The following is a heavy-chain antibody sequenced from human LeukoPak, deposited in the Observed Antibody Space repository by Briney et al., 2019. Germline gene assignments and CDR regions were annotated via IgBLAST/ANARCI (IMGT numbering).Heavy chain of an antibody. Sequence: SETLSLTCTVSGDSVSDFSWNWIRQTAGKGLEWIGQIYSSGDTDYNPSLKSRVAMSVDTSKNQISLTLSSVTAADTAVYFCVRGTYFYDVSGYFAHWGRGTQVTVFS. CDR3: VRGTYFYDVSGYFAH. J-gene: IGHJ4*02. CDR2: IYSSGDT. D-gene: IGHD3-22*01. V-gene: IGHV4-4*07. CDR1: GDSVSDFS.